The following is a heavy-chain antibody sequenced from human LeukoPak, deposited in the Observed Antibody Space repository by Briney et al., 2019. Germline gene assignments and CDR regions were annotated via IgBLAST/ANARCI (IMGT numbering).Heavy chain of an antibody. V-gene: IGHV1-46*01. CDR2: FYPTYGGA. Sequence: ASVKVSCKAAGYTFTGYYLHWVRQAPGQGLEWMGKFYPTYGGAGYAQRFQGRVTMTGDTSTSTAYMELGRLTSEDTAVYFCAREIPSGCYFDYWGQGTQVTVSS. D-gene: IGHD3-10*01. CDR1: GYTFTGYY. J-gene: IGHJ4*02. CDR3: AREIPSGCYFDY.